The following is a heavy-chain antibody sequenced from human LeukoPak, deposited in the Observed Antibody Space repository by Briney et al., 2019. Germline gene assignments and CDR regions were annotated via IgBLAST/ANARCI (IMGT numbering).Heavy chain of an antibody. J-gene: IGHJ4*02. CDR1: AFTFSHYP. Sequence: GGSLRLSCEASAFTFSHYPMDWVRQAPGKGLELVAIISDDGTNRYYADSVKGRFTISRDNSKNTLYLQMNSLRAEDTAVYYCAKVGGSGSYYNFFDYWGQGTLVTVSS. V-gene: IGHV3-30-3*01. CDR2: ISDDGTNR. CDR3: AKVGGSGSYYNFFDY. D-gene: IGHD3-10*01.